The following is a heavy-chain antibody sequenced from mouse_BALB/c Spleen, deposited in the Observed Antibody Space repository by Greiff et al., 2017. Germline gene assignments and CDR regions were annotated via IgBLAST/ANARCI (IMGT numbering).Heavy chain of an antibody. CDR3: ARYYYGSSSYWYFDV. CDR1: GYTFTSYV. D-gene: IGHD1-1*01. J-gene: IGHJ1*01. CDR2: INPYNDGT. V-gene: IGHV1-14*01. Sequence: VQLKESGPELVKPGASVKMSCKASGYTFTSYVMHWVKQKPGQGLEWIGYINPYNDGTKYNEKFKGKATLTSDKSSSTAYMELSSLTSEDSAVYYCARYYYGSSSYWYFDVWGAGTTVTVSS.